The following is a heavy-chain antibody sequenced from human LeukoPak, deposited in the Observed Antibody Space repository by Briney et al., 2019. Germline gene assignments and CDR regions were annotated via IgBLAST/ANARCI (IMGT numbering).Heavy chain of an antibody. CDR3: AKESEYGYYFDY. V-gene: IGHV3-30*18. Sequence: GGSLRLSCAASGFTFSSYGMHWVRQAPGKGLEWVAVISYDGSNKYYADSVKGRFTISRDNSKNTLYLQMNSLRAEDTAVYYCAKESEYGYYFDYWGQGTLVTVSS. J-gene: IGHJ4*02. D-gene: IGHD3-10*01. CDR1: GFTFSSYG. CDR2: ISYDGSNK.